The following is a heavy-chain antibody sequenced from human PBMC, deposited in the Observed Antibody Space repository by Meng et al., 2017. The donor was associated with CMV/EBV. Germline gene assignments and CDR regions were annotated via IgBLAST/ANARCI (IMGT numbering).Heavy chain of an antibody. J-gene: IGHJ4*02. CDR1: GFSLSTSGVG. V-gene: IGHV2-5*02. Sequence: QITLKESGPQVVKPTQTLTLNCTFSGFSLSTSGVGVGWIRQPPGKALEWLALIYWDDDKRYSPSLKSRLTITKDTSKNQVVLTMTNMDPVDTATYYCARIAAAGRFDYWGQGTLVTVSS. CDR3: ARIAAAGRFDY. D-gene: IGHD6-13*01. CDR2: IYWDDDK.